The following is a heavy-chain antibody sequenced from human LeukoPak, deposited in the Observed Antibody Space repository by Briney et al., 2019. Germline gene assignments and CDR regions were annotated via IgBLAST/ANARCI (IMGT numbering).Heavy chain of an antibody. Sequence: SETLSLTCTVSGVSISAYHWTWIRQPAGKRLEWIGRIYANGITSYNPSLESRLTISLDTSKNQLSLRLSSVTAADTALYYCAKKDGDFWGQGTLVTVSS. J-gene: IGHJ4*02. CDR2: IYANGIT. CDR1: GVSISAYH. CDR3: AKKDGDF. V-gene: IGHV4-4*07.